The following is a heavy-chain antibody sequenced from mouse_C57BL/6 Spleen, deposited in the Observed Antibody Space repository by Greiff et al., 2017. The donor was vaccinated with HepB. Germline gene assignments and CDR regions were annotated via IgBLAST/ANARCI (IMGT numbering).Heavy chain of an antibody. CDR3: LYYDYDGAWFAY. J-gene: IGHJ3*01. D-gene: IGHD2-4*01. Sequence: EVQLQQSGTVLARPGASVKMSCKTSGYTFTSYWMHWVKQRPGQGLEWIGAIYPGNSDTSYNQKFKGKAKLTAVTSASTAYMELSSLTNEDSAVYYCLYYDYDGAWFAYWGQGTLVTVSA. CDR2: IYPGNSDT. CDR1: GYTFTSYW. V-gene: IGHV1-5*01.